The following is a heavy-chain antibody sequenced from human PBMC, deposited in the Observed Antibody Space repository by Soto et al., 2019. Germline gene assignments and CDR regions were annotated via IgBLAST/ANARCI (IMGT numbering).Heavy chain of an antibody. Sequence: GGSLRLSCAASGFTFSSYAMSWVRQAPGKGLEWVSAISGSGGSTYYADSVKGRFTISRDNSKNTLYLQMNSLRAEDTAVYYCAFSAYYDFCSGYPFDYWGQGTLVTVSS. CDR1: GFTFSSYA. D-gene: IGHD3-3*01. CDR2: ISGSGGST. V-gene: IGHV3-23*01. J-gene: IGHJ4*02. CDR3: AFSAYYDFCSGYPFDY.